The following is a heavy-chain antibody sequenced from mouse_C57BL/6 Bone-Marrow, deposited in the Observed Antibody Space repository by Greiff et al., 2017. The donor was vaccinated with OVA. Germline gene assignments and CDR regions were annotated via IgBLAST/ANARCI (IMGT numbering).Heavy chain of an antibody. D-gene: IGHD2-4*01. CDR2: ISDGGSYT. CDR1: GFTFSSYA. CDR3: ARERISTMITTAWFAY. Sequence: EVKLVESGGGLVKPGGSLKLSCAASGFTFSSYAMSWVRQTPEKRLEWVATISDGGSYTYYPDNVKGRFTISRDNAKNNLYLQMSHLKSADTAMYYCARERISTMITTAWFAYWGQGTLVTVSA. V-gene: IGHV5-4*01. J-gene: IGHJ3*01.